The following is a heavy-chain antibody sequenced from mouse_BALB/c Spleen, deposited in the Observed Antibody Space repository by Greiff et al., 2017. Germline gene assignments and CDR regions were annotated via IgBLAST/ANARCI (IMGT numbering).Heavy chain of an antibody. V-gene: IGHV2-9*02. CDR2: IWAGGST. Sequence: VQGVESGPGLVAPSQSLSITCTVSGFSLTSYGVHWVRQPPGKGLEWLGVIWAGGSTNYNSALMSRLSISKDNSKSQVFLKMNSLQTDDTAMYYCARDDPLYAMDYWGQGTSVTVSS. CDR1: GFSLTSYG. J-gene: IGHJ4*01. CDR3: ARDDPLYAMDY.